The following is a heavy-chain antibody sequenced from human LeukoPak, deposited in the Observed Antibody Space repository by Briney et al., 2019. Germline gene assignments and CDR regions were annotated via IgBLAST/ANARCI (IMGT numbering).Heavy chain of an antibody. CDR2: TDHSGST. Sequence: SETLSLTCTVSGGSVGSHYWSWIRQPPGKGLEWIGYTDHSGSTRYSPSLKSRLTMSLDRSKNQFSLKLSSVTAADTAIYYCARKLIAASATGYFDYWGQGTPVTVSS. CDR3: ARKLIAASATGYFDY. CDR1: GGSVGSHY. V-gene: IGHV4-59*02. J-gene: IGHJ4*02. D-gene: IGHD6-13*01.